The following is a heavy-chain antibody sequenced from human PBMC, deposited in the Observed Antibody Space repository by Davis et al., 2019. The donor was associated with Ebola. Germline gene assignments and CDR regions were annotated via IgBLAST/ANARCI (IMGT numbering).Heavy chain of an antibody. CDR3: ARARIVGAMTLDY. CDR2: IYYSGST. CDR1: GGSISSSSYY. J-gene: IGHJ4*02. D-gene: IGHD1-26*01. V-gene: IGHV4-39*01. Sequence: SETLSLTCTVSGGSISSSSYYWGWIRQPPGKGLEWIGSIYYSGSTYYNPSLKSRVTISVDTSKNQLSLKLSSVTAADTAVYYCARARIVGAMTLDYWGQGTLVTVSS.